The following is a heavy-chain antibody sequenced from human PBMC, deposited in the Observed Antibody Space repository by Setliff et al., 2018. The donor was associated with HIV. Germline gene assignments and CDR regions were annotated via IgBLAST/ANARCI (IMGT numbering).Heavy chain of an antibody. Sequence: GASVMVSCKASGYAFSNYGINWVRQAPGLGLEWMGWISGYNAKTDFAQKFRDRVSVTTDSSASTVYMEVMRLTSDDTAVYYCAREGVATPDEEGYYFDQWGQGTLVTVSS. D-gene: IGHD6-13*01. CDR1: GYAFSNYG. J-gene: IGHJ4*02. CDR3: AREGVATPDEEGYYFDQ. CDR2: ISGYNAKT. V-gene: IGHV1-18*01.